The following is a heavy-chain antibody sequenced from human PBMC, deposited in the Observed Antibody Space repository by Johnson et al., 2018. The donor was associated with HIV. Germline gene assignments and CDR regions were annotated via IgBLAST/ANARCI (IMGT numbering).Heavy chain of an antibody. CDR1: GFTFSNYA. CDR2: ISYDGSSK. D-gene: IGHD6-19*01. J-gene: IGHJ3*02. V-gene: IGHV3-30-3*02. CDR3: ATFGYTSGWIVTDDAFEI. Sequence: QMLLVESGGGVVQPGGSLRLSCAASGFTFSNYAMHWVRQAPGKGPEWVAVISYDGSSKYYAESLKGRISISRDNSMNTLYLQMNSLRAEDTAVYYCATFGYTSGWIVTDDAFEIWGQGTMVTVSS.